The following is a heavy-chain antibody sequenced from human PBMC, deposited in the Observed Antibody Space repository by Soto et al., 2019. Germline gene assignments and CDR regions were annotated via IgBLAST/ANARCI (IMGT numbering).Heavy chain of an antibody. CDR1: GFTFSSYA. CDR2: ISGSGGST. CDR3: VKGEYYYDSSGYYPFDY. D-gene: IGHD3-22*01. Sequence: GGSLRVSCAASGFTFSSYAMSWVRQAPGKGLEWVSAISGSGGSTYYTDSVKGRFTISRDNSKSTLYLQMSSLRVEDTAVYYCVKGEYYYDSSGYYPFDYWGQGTLVTVSS. V-gene: IGHV3-23*01. J-gene: IGHJ4*02.